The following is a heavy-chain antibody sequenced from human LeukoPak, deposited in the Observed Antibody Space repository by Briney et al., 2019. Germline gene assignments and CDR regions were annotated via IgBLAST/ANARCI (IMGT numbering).Heavy chain of an antibody. Sequence: SETLSLTCAVYGGSFSGYYWSWIRQPPGKGLEWIGEINHSGSTNYNPSLKSRVTISVDTSKNQFSLKLSSVTAADTAVYYCARGSRVYSSSWYDAFDIWGQGTMVTVSS. CDR1: GGSFSGYY. D-gene: IGHD6-13*01. V-gene: IGHV4-34*01. CDR3: ARGSRVYSSSWYDAFDI. J-gene: IGHJ3*02. CDR2: INHSGST.